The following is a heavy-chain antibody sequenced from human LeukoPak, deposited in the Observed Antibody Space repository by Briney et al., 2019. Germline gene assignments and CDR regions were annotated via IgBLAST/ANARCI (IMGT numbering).Heavy chain of an antibody. CDR2: IIPIFGTA. Sequence: SVKVSCKASGGTFSSYAISWVRQAPGQGLVWMGGIIPIFGTANYAQKFQGRVTITTDESTSTAYMELSSLRSEDTAVYYRARDGYNGFDYWGQGTLVTVSS. J-gene: IGHJ4*02. V-gene: IGHV1-69*05. CDR3: ARDGYNGFDY. CDR1: GGTFSSYA. D-gene: IGHD5-24*01.